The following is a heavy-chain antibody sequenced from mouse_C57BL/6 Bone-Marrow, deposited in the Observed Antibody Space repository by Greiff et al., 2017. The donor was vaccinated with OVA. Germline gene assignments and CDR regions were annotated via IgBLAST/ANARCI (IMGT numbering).Heavy chain of an antibody. CDR2: IWSGGST. CDR1: GFSLTSYG. Sequence: VKLMESGPGLVQPSQSLSITCTVSGFSLTSYGVHWVRQSPGKGLEWLGVIWSGGSTDYNAAFISRLSISKDNSKSQVFFKMNSLQADDTAIYYCASVYYGNVSSFDYWGQGTTLTVSS. V-gene: IGHV2-2*01. CDR3: ASVYYGNVSSFDY. D-gene: IGHD2-1*01. J-gene: IGHJ2*01.